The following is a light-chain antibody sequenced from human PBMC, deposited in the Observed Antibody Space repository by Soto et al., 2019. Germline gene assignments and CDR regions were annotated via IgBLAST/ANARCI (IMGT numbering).Light chain of an antibody. Sequence: DIQMTQSPSTLSASVGDRVTITCRASQSISSWLAWYQQKPGKAPKLLIYKASSLESGVPSRFSGSGSGTEFTLAISSLQPEDFGTYYCQQYNSYSRTFGQGTKGDI. J-gene: IGKJ1*01. CDR3: QQYNSYSRT. V-gene: IGKV1-5*03. CDR2: KAS. CDR1: QSISSW.